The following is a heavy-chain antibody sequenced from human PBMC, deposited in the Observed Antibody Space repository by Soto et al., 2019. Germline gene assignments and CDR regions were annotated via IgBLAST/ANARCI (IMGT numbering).Heavy chain of an antibody. CDR2: IYYSGST. J-gene: IGHJ3*02. CDR3: AFSTLGRPRLAI. V-gene: IGHV4-59*01. D-gene: IGHD1-26*01. Sequence: ASETLSLTSTVSGGSISSYYWSWIRQPPGKGLEWIGSIYYSGSTNYNPSLKSRVTISVDTSKNQFSLKLSSLTAADTAVYYCAFSTLGRPRLAIWGQGTMVPVSS. CDR1: GGSISSYY.